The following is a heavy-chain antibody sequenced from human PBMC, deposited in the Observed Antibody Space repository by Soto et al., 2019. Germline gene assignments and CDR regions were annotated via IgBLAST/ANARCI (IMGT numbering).Heavy chain of an antibody. CDR1: GGSISSYY. Sequence: PSETLSLTCTVSGGSISSYYWSWIRQPPGKGLEWIGYIYYSGSTNYNPSLKSRVTISVDTSKNQFSLKLSSVTAADTAVYYCARAPMYYDFWSGYYPNNNYYYYYMDVWGKGTTVTVSS. CDR3: ARAPMYYDFWSGYYPNNNYYYYYMDV. J-gene: IGHJ6*03. V-gene: IGHV4-59*01. D-gene: IGHD3-3*01. CDR2: IYYSGST.